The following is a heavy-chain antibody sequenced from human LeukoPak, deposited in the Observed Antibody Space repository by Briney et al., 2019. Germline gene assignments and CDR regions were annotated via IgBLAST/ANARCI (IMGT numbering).Heavy chain of an antibody. CDR2: FSHNGGT. J-gene: IGHJ4*02. CDR1: GYSISSGYY. D-gene: IGHD3-22*01. Sequence: SETLSLTCTVSGYSISSGYYWGWIRQPPGKGLEWIGSFSHNGGTYYTPSLKGRVTMSVDTSKNQFSLKLSSVTAADTAVYYCASLYDSSADNFDYWGQGTLVTVSS. V-gene: IGHV4-38-2*02. CDR3: ASLYDSSADNFDY.